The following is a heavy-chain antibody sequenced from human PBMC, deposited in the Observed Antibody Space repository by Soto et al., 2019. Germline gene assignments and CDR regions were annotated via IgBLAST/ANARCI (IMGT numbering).Heavy chain of an antibody. CDR2: IIPIFGTA. D-gene: IGHD3-9*01. V-gene: IGHV1-69*12. J-gene: IGHJ5*02. CDR3: AREYLSHNWLDP. CDR1: GGTFSSYA. Sequence: QVQLVQSGAEVKKPGSSVKVSCKASGGTFSSYAISWVRQAPGQGLEWMGGIIPIFGTANYAQKFQGRVTISADETTSKADMELSSLRSEDTAVYYCAREYLSHNWLDPWGQGTLVTVSS.